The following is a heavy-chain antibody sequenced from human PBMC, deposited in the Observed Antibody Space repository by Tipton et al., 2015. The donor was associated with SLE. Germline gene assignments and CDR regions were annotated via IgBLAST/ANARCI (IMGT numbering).Heavy chain of an antibody. CDR2: IIPILNIT. Sequence: QLVQSGAEVKKPESSVKVSCKASGGTFSNYAINWVRLAPGQGLEWMGEIIPILNITNYAQNFQGRVAITTDESTSTAYMELSSLRSEDPAVYYCARDMGGTEGGWFDPWGQGTLVTVSS. CDR1: GGTFSNYA. D-gene: IGHD1-26*01. J-gene: IGHJ5*02. CDR3: ARDMGGTEGGWFDP. V-gene: IGHV1-69*05.